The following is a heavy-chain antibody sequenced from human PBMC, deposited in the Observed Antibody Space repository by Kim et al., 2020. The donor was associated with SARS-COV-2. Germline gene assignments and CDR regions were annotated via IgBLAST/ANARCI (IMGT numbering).Heavy chain of an antibody. CDR3: ARVGRFLEWLLSNHYYYYMDV. CDR1: GGSFSGYY. CDR2: INHSGST. V-gene: IGHV4-34*01. D-gene: IGHD3-3*01. Sequence: SETLSLTCAVYGGSFSGYYWSWIRQPPGKGLEWIGEINHSGSTNYNPSLKSLVTISVDTYKNQFSLKLSSVTAADTAVYYCARVGRFLEWLLSNHYYYYMDVWGKGTTVTVSS. J-gene: IGHJ6*03.